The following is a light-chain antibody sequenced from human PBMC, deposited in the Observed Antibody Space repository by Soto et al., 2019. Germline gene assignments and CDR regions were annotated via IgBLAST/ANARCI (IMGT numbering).Light chain of an antibody. CDR2: GAS. V-gene: IGKV3-15*01. J-gene: IGKJ2*01. CDR1: QSVSSN. Sequence: EIVMTQSPATLSVSPGERATLSCRASQSVSSNLAWYQQKPGQAPRLLIYGASTRATGIPARFRGSGSGTEFTLTISSLLSEDFAVYYCQQYNNWPMYSFGQGTKLEIK. CDR3: QQYNNWPMYS.